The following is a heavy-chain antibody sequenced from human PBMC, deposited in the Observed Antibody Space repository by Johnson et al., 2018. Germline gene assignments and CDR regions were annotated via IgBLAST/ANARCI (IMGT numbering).Heavy chain of an antibody. CDR1: NFILSNAW. V-gene: IGHV3-15*07. J-gene: IGHJ4*02. CDR3: IPVRPDFWSGP. Sequence: VQLQESGGGSVQPGGSLRLACAASNFILSNAWMNWVRQAPGKGLEWVGRITDKAGGGRTEYAAPVKGRFTISRDESKNTLLLHMNSLKTEVTAVFFCIPVRPDFWSGPRGPGILVTVSS. CDR2: ITDKAGGGRT. D-gene: IGHD3-3*01.